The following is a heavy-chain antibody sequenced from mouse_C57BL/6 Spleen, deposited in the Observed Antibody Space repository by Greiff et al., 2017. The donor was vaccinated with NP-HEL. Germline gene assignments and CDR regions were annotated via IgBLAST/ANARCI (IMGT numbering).Heavy chain of an antibody. D-gene: IGHD1-1*01. CDR2: INPNNGGT. CDR1: GYTFTDYY. CDR3: ARMRFTTVVGGDFDY. V-gene: IGHV1-26*01. Sequence: VQLKQSGPELVKPGASVKISCKASGYTFTDYYMNWVKQSHGKSLEWIGDINPNNGGTSYNQKFKGKATLTVDKSSSTAYMELRSLTSEDSAVYYCARMRFTTVVGGDFDYWGQGTTLTVSS. J-gene: IGHJ2*01.